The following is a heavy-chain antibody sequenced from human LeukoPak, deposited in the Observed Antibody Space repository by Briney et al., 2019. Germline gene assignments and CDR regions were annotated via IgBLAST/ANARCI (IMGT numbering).Heavy chain of an antibody. J-gene: IGHJ6*02. CDR2: INPNSGGT. Sequence: ASVKVSCKASGYTFTDSYIHWVRQAPGQGLEWMGWINPNSGGTNYAQKFQGRVTMTRDTSISTAYMELSRLRSDDTAVYYCARDGVYAQWLPRVYYYGMDVWGQGTTVTVSS. CDR1: GYTFTDSY. D-gene: IGHD5-12*01. V-gene: IGHV1-2*02. CDR3: ARDGVYAQWLPRVYYYGMDV.